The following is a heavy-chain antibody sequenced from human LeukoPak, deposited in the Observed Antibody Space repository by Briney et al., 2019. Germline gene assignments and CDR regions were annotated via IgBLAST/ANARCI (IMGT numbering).Heavy chain of an antibody. CDR1: GFTFDDYA. CDR3: AKGFDWLVRENYFDY. V-gene: IGHV3-9*01. CDR2: ISWNSGSI. J-gene: IGHJ4*02. Sequence: PGGSLRLSCAASGFTFDDYAMHWVRQAPGKGLEWVSGISWNSGSIGYADSVKGRFTISRDNAKNSLYLQMNSLRAEDTALYYYAKGFDWLVRENYFDYWGQGTLVTVSS. D-gene: IGHD3-9*01.